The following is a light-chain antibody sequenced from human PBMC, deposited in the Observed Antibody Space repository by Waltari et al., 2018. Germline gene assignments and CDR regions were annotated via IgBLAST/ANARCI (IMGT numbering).Light chain of an antibody. CDR2: DVS. CDR1: SSDIGGYNY. V-gene: IGLV2-14*01. Sequence: QSALTQPASVSGSPGQSITISCTGTSSDIGGYNYVSWYQQHPGKAPRLMIYDVSNLPSGVSIRFSGSKSGNTASLTISGRQAEDEADYYCSSYTSSSTLGVFGTGTKVTVL. CDR3: SSYTSSSTLGV. J-gene: IGLJ1*01.